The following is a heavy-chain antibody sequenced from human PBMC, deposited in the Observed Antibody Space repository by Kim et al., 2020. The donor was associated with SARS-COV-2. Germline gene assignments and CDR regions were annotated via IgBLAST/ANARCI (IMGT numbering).Heavy chain of an antibody. J-gene: IGHJ4*02. Sequence: TPSLKSRVTISVDTSKNQFSLKLSSVTAADTAVYYCARFRAAAEYYFDYWGQGTLVTVSS. CDR3: ARFRAAAEYYFDY. V-gene: IGHV4-34*01. D-gene: IGHD6-13*01.